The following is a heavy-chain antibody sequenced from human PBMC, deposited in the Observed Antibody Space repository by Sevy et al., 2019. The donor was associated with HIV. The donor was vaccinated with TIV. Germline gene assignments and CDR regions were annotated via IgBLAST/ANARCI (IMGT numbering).Heavy chain of an antibody. D-gene: IGHD3-3*02. Sequence: SETLSLTCAVSGYSISSGYYWGWIRQPPGKGLEWIGSIYHSGSTYYNPSLKSRVTISVDTSKNQFSLKLSSVTAADTAVYYCARDRIFAVGFNGMDVWGQGTTVTVSS. V-gene: IGHV4-38-2*02. CDR1: GYSISSGYY. CDR2: IYHSGST. CDR3: ARDRIFAVGFNGMDV. J-gene: IGHJ6*02.